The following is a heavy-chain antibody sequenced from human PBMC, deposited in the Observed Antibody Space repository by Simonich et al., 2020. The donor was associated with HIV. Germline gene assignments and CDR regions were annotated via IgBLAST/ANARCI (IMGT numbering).Heavy chain of an antibody. CDR2: ISWNRGSI. CDR3: AKDRYSSSSGSFDY. D-gene: IGHD6-6*01. J-gene: IGHJ4*02. CDR1: GFTFDDYA. Sequence: EVQLVESGGGLVQPGRSLRLSCAASGFTFDDYAMHWVRQAPGNGLEGGSGISWNRGSIGYADSVKGRFTISRDNAKNSLYLQMNSLRAEDMALYYCAKDRYSSSSGSFDYWGQGTLVTVSS. V-gene: IGHV3-9*03.